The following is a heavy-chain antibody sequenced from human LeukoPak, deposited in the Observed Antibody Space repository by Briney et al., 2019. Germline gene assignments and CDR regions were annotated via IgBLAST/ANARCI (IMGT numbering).Heavy chain of an antibody. CDR2: ISSSGSTI. V-gene: IGHV3-48*03. CDR1: GFTFSSYE. D-gene: IGHD3-3*01. CDR3: AREDYDFWSGYNWFDP. Sequence: PGGSLRLSCAASGFTFSSYEMNWVRQAPGKGLEWVPYISSSGSTIYYADSVKGRFTISRDNAKNSLYLQMNSLRAEDTAVYYCAREDYDFWSGYNWFDPWGQGTLVTVSS. J-gene: IGHJ5*02.